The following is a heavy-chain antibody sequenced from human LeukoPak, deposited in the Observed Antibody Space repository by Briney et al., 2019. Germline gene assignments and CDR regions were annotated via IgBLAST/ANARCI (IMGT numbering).Heavy chain of an antibody. J-gene: IGHJ4*02. Sequence: SETLSLTCTVSGDSISNYQWSWIRQSPGKGLEWIGNIYYSGSTNYNPSLKSRVTISLDTSKNQFSLKLNSVTAADTAVYYCARDRKGAAYDYWGQGTLVTVSS. CDR2: IYYSGST. D-gene: IGHD3-16*01. CDR3: ARDRKGAAYDY. V-gene: IGHV4-59*01. CDR1: GDSISNYQ.